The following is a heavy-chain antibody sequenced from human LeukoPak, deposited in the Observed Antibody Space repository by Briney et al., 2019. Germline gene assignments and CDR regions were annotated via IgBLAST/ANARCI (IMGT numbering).Heavy chain of an antibody. D-gene: IGHD3-16*01. CDR1: GGSFSGYY. CDR3: ARHYGP. CDR2: INHDGST. V-gene: IGHV4-34*01. Sequence: SVTLSLTCAVYGGSFSGYYWSWIRQPPGKGLEWIGEINHDGSTNYNPSLKSRVTISVDTSKNQFSLKLNSVTAADTAVYYCARHYGPWGQGTLVTVSS. J-gene: IGHJ5*02.